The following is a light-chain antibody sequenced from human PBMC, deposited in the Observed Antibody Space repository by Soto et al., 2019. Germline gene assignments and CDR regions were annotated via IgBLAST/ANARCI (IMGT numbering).Light chain of an antibody. CDR3: QQSYSTPQT. CDR2: TAS. V-gene: IGKV1-39*01. Sequence: DLQMTQSPSSLSASVGDRVTITCRASQSISSYLNWYQQKPGKAPKLLIYTASSLQSGVPSRFSGSGSGTDFPLTISSLQPEDFATYYCQQSYSTPQTFGQGTKVEI. J-gene: IGKJ1*01. CDR1: QSISSY.